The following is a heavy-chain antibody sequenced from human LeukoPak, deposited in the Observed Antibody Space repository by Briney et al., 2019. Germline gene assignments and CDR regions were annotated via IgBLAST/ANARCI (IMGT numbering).Heavy chain of an antibody. V-gene: IGHV4-34*01. CDR1: GGSFSGYY. J-gene: IGHJ4*02. CDR2: INHSGST. D-gene: IGHD6-13*01. CDR3: ARRSSSWYVFDY. Sequence: PSETLSLTCAVYGGSFSGYYWSWIRQPPGKGLEWIGEINHSGSTYYNPSLKSRVIISVDTSKNQFSLKLSSVTAADTAVYYCARRSSSWYVFDYWGQGTLVTVSS.